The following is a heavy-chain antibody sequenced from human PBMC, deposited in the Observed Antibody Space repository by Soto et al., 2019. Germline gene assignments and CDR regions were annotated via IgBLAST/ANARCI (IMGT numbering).Heavy chain of an antibody. D-gene: IGHD3-22*01. CDR2: ISPYNDDT. V-gene: IGHV1-18*01. CDR1: GYTFTNSG. CDR3: ARGGYYDSSGARNYHYYGMDV. Sequence: ASVKVSCKASGYTFTNSGISWVRQAPGQGLEWLGWISPYNDDTKYAQRLQGRVTMTTDTSTRTAYMDIRGLRSDDTAIYYCARGGYYDSSGARNYHYYGMDVWGQGTTVTSP. J-gene: IGHJ6*02.